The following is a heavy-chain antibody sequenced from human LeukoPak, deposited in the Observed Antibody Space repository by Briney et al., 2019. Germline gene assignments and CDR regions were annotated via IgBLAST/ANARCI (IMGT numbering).Heavy chain of an antibody. V-gene: IGHV4-59*08. CDR3: ARHPPGSGYEPGDWFDP. D-gene: IGHD5-12*01. CDR2: IYYSGST. Sequence: SETLSLTCTVSGGSISSYYWSWIRQPPGKGLEWIGYIYYSGSTNYNPSLKSRVTISVDTSKNQFSLKLSSVTAADTAVYYCARHPPGSGYEPGDWFDPWGQGTLVTVSS. J-gene: IGHJ5*02. CDR1: GGSISSYY.